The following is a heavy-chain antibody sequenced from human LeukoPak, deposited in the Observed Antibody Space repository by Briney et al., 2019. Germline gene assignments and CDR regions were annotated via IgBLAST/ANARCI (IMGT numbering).Heavy chain of an antibody. CDR3: ARDLEVSSVNLGLDP. CDR2: INPNSGGT. CDR1: GYTFTGYY. D-gene: IGHD7-27*01. V-gene: IGHV1-2*06. Sequence: ASVKVSCKASGYTFTGYYMHWVRQGPVQGLEWMGRINPNSGGTDYAQNFQGRVTLTRDTSLSTAYMELSRLGSDDTAVYFCARDLEVSSVNLGLDPWGQGTLVTVSS. J-gene: IGHJ5*02.